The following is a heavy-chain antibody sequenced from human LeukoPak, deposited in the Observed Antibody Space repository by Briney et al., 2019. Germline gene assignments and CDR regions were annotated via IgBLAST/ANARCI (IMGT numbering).Heavy chain of an antibody. CDR3: ARDGSGYDYSSY. Sequence: SVKVSCKASGGTFSSYAISWVRQAPGQRLEWMGRIIPILGIANYAQKFQGRVTITADKSTSTAYMELSSLRSEDTAVYYCARDGSGYDYSSYWGQGTLVTVSS. V-gene: IGHV1-69*04. CDR1: GGTFSSYA. J-gene: IGHJ4*02. CDR2: IIPILGIA. D-gene: IGHD5-12*01.